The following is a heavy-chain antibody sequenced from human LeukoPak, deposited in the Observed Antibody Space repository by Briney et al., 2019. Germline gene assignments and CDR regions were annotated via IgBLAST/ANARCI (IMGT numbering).Heavy chain of an antibody. CDR2: INTGGGGT. D-gene: IGHD1-26*01. J-gene: IGHJ4*02. V-gene: IGHV3-23*01. CDR3: ARGAGGSYSYYFDS. Sequence: GGSLRLSCAASGFPFSSHAMSWVRQAPGKXLEWVSTINTGGGGTYYADSVNGRFTISRDNSKNTLYLQMNSLRAEDTAVYYCARGAGGSYSYYFDSWGQGTLVTVSS. CDR1: GFPFSSHA.